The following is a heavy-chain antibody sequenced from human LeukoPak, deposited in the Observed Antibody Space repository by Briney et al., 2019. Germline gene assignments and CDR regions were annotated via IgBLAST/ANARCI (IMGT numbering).Heavy chain of an antibody. J-gene: IGHJ4*02. CDR3: VRDLGHSRHYFEY. Sequence: GGSLRLSCAASGFTFNSFFLNWVRLTPGRELEWLACISEDGSETFYMDSVRGRFTISRDNTKNSLYLQMDSLRAEDTAVYFCVRDLGHSRHYFEYWGQGALVTVSS. CDR2: ISEDGSET. V-gene: IGHV3-7*01. D-gene: IGHD7-27*01. CDR1: GFTFNSFF.